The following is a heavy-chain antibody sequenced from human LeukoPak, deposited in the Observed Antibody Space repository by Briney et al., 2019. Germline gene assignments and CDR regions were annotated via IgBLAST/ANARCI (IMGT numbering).Heavy chain of an antibody. D-gene: IGHD2-2*01. CDR2: INHSGST. Sequence: SSETLSLTCAVYGGSFSGYYWSWIRQPPGKGLEWIGEINHSGSTNYNPSLKSRVTISVDTSKNQFSLKLSSVTAADTAVYYCARLVVPAARAYYYYYYMDVWGKGTTVTVSS. CDR3: ARLVVPAARAYYYYYYMDV. J-gene: IGHJ6*03. V-gene: IGHV4-34*01. CDR1: GGSFSGYY.